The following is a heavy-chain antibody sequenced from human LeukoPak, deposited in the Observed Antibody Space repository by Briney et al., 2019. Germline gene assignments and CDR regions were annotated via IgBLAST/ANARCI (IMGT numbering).Heavy chain of an antibody. J-gene: IGHJ4*02. CDR1: GGTFSSYA. V-gene: IGHV1-69*05. CDR3: AREYSGYDWSLDY. Sequence: ASVKVSCKASGGTFSSYAISWVRQAPGQGLEWMGRIIPIFGTANYAQKFQGRVTITTDESTSTAYMELSSLRSEDTAVYYCAREYSGYDWSLDYWGQGTLVTVSS. CDR2: IIPIFGTA. D-gene: IGHD5-12*01.